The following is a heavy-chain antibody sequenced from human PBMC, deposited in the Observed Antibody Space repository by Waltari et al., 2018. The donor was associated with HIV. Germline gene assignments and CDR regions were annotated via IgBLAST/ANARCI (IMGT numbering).Heavy chain of an antibody. CDR1: CGSISRISYY. CDR2: IYYSERT. Sequence: QLQLQETGPGLVEPLEILSLPCPLSCGSISRISYYCSWSRQPPGKGLVWFGCIYYSERTHYTPSLKSRVTISEDTSKNQFFLKLSYVTAADTAVYYCARHGCGSSSWYVRDPESQNWFDHWGQGTLVTVSS. V-gene: IGHV4-39*01. J-gene: IGHJ5*02. D-gene: IGHD6-13*01. CDR3: ARHGCGSSSWYVRDPESQNWFDH.